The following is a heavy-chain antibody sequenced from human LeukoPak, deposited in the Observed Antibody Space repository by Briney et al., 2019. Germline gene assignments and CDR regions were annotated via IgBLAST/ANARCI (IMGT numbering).Heavy chain of an antibody. Sequence: SGGSLRLSCAASGFTFSIYAMSWVRQAPGKGPQWVSSMTSSGDGTYYADSVKGRFTISRDNSESMLYLQMNSLRVEDTAVYFCAKDRPNYYGSNGHYYRRDGDYWGQGTLVTVSS. J-gene: IGHJ4*02. CDR2: MTSSGDGT. V-gene: IGHV3-23*01. CDR1: GFTFSIYA. D-gene: IGHD3-22*01. CDR3: AKDRPNYYGSNGHYYRRDGDY.